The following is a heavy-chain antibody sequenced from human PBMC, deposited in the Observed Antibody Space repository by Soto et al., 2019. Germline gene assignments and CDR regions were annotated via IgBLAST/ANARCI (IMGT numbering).Heavy chain of an antibody. J-gene: IGHJ4*02. V-gene: IGHV3-33*01. CDR3: ARRAKSSGWLVDY. Sequence: GGSMTLSCAASGFSFSSYVMHWVRQDPGKGLEWVAVIWYDGSNKYYADSVKGRFTISRDNSKNTLYLQMNSLRAEDTAVYYYARRAKSSGWLVDYWGQGTLVTVSS. CDR2: IWYDGSNK. CDR1: GFSFSSYV. D-gene: IGHD6-19*01.